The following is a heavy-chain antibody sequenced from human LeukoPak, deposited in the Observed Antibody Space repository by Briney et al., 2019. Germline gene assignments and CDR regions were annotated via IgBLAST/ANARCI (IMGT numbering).Heavy chain of an antibody. CDR3: ASIFQVVVVAAGRDY. J-gene: IGHJ4*02. Sequence: GGSLRLSCAASGFTFSSYAMHWVRQAPGKGLEWVAVISYDGSNKYYADSVKGRFTISRDNSKNTLYLQMNSLRAEDTAVYYCASIFQVVVVAAGRDYWGQGTLVTVSS. V-gene: IGHV3-30-3*01. CDR2: ISYDGSNK. D-gene: IGHD2-15*01. CDR1: GFTFSSYA.